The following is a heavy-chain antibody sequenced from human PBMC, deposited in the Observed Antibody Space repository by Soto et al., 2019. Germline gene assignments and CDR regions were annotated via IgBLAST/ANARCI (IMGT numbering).Heavy chain of an antibody. CDR1: GYTFTGYY. V-gene: IGHV1-2*02. Sequence: ASVKVSCKASGYTFTGYYMHWVRQDPGQGLEWMGWINPNSGGTNYAQKFQGRVTMTRDTSISTAYMELSRLRSDDTAVYYCARGGYCTNGVCYGGGYYYGMDVWGQGTMVTVSS. CDR2: INPNSGGT. CDR3: ARGGYCTNGVCYGGGYYYGMDV. D-gene: IGHD2-8*01. J-gene: IGHJ6*02.